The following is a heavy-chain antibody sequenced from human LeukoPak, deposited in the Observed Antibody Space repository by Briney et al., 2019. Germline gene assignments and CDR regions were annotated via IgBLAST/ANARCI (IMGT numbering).Heavy chain of an antibody. D-gene: IGHD2-15*01. V-gene: IGHV3-30*02. J-gene: IGHJ6*02. CDR2: ISYDASQK. CDR3: AKAPGYCSGGDCHYYYGMDV. CDR1: GFDFSSYG. Sequence: GGSLRLSCVVSGFDFSSYGLHWVRQAPGKGLEWVAVISYDASQKYYAVSVKGRFTISRDKSKNTAYMQMISLRIEDTAVYYCAKAPGYCSGGDCHYYYGMDVWGQGTTVTVSS.